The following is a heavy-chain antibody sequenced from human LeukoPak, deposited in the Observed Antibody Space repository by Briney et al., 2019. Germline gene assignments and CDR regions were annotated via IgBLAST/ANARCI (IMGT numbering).Heavy chain of an antibody. CDR3: AKDLRPYNSGADDY. CDR2: ISNSGEST. Sequence: GGSLRLSCAASGFTFSSYGMRWVRQAPGKGLEWVSTISNSGESTYYADSVKARFTISRDNSKSTLYVQMNSLRAEDTAVYYCAKDLRPYNSGADDYWGQGTLVTVSS. D-gene: IGHD5-18*01. J-gene: IGHJ4*02. V-gene: IGHV3-23*01. CDR1: GFTFSSYG.